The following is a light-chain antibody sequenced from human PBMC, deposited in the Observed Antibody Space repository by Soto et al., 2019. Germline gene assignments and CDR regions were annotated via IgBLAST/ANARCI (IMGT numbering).Light chain of an antibody. CDR2: EVS. V-gene: IGLV2-14*01. CDR3: SSFSRSTTLDYV. CDR1: SSDVGGYTY. J-gene: IGLJ1*01. Sequence: QSALTQPASVSGSPGQSITISCTGTSSDVGGYTYVSWYQRYPGKAPQLTIYEVSNRPSGVSNRFSGSKSGNTASLTISGLQAEDEADYYCSSFSRSTTLDYVFGTGTKLTVL.